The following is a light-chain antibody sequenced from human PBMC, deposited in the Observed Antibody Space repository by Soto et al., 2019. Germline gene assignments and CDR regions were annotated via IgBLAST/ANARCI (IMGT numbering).Light chain of an antibody. CDR1: QSITNR. CDR3: QHYGGMWT. V-gene: IGKV1-5*01. CDR2: DAL. J-gene: IGKJ1*01. Sequence: DIQMTQSPSTLSASVGCRFDITCRASQSITNRLAWYQLKPGKAPKVLIHDALNLESGVPSRLSGSGYGTEFTLTIRSMKPDDFATYCCQHYGGMWTFGHGTKVDIK.